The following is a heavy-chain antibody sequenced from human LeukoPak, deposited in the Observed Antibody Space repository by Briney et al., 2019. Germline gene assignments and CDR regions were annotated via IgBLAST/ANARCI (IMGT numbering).Heavy chain of an antibody. J-gene: IGHJ1*01. D-gene: IGHD3-3*01. Sequence: ASVKVSCKASGGTFGSYAISWVRQAPGQGLEWMGGIIPIFGTANYAQKFQGRVTITTDESTSTAYMELSSLRSEDTAVYYCARGTAIFGVVQGYFQHWGQGTLVTVSS. CDR3: ARGTAIFGVVQGYFQH. CDR2: IIPIFGTA. CDR1: GGTFGSYA. V-gene: IGHV1-69*05.